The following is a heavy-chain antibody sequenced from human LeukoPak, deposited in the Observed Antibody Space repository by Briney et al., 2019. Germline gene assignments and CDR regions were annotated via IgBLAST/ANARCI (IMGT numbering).Heavy chain of an antibody. V-gene: IGHV3-49*01. Sequence: GGSLRLSCTASGFTFGDYAMSWFRQAPGKGLEWVGFIRSKAYGGTTEYVASVKGRFTISRDGSKSIAYLQMNSLKTEDTAVYYCTRVRQNCGGDCYYFYMDVWGKGTTVTVSS. J-gene: IGHJ6*03. CDR1: GFTFGDYA. D-gene: IGHD2-21*01. CDR2: IRSKAYGGTT. CDR3: TRVRQNCGGDCYYFYMDV.